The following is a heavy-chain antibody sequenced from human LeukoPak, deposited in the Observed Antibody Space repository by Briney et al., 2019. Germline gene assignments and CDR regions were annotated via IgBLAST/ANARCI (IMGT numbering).Heavy chain of an antibody. D-gene: IGHD3-22*01. Sequence: SETLSLTCTVSGDSISSSSCYWGWIRQPPGRGLEWIGSIYYSGSTYYNPSLKSRVTISVDTSKNQFSLKLSSVTAADTAVYYCARRKYYDSSGFSTTYYFDYWGQGALVTVSS. CDR2: IYYSGST. J-gene: IGHJ4*02. V-gene: IGHV4-39*01. CDR1: GDSISSSSCY. CDR3: ARRKYYDSSGFSTTYYFDY.